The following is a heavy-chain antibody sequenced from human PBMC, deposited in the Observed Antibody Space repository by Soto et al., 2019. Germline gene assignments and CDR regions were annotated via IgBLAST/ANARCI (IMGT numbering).Heavy chain of an antibody. Sequence: QVQLVESGGGVVQPGRSLGLSCAASGFTFTSYAMHWVRQAPGKGMAWVAVISKDGSNTYYADSVKGRFTISRDNSENTLYLQMNSLRAEDTAVYYCASPLDFGGNSGLDYWGQGTLVTVSS. J-gene: IGHJ4*02. V-gene: IGHV3-30-3*01. CDR2: ISKDGSNT. CDR3: ASPLDFGGNSGLDY. CDR1: GFTFTSYA. D-gene: IGHD2-21*01.